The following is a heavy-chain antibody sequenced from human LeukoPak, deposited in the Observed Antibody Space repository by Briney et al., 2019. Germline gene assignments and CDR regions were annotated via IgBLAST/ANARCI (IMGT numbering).Heavy chain of an antibody. CDR1: GGTFSSYT. D-gene: IGHD2-2*02. CDR2: IIPILGIA. V-gene: IGHV1-69*02. J-gene: IGHJ6*03. CDR3: ARVGGCSSTSCYNYYYYMDV. Sequence: SVKVSCKASGGTFSSYTISWVRQAPGQGLKWMGRIIPILGIANYAQKFQGRVTITADKSTSTAYMELSILRSEDTAVYYCARVGGCSSTSCYNYYYYMDVWGKGTTVTVSS.